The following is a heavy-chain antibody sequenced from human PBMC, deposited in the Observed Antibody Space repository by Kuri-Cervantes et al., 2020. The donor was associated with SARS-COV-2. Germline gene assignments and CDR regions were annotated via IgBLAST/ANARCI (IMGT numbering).Heavy chain of an antibody. CDR3: ARSGSYPXDYYYMDV. J-gene: IGHJ6*03. CDR2: IYYSGST. V-gene: IGHV4-59*11. D-gene: IGHD1-26*01. Sequence: SETLSLXCAVSGGSINSHYWSWIRQHPGKGLEWIGYIYYSGSTNYNPSLKSRVTISVDTSKXQFSLKLSSVTAADTAVYXCARSGSYPXDYYYMDVWGKGTTVTVSS. CDR1: GGSINSHY.